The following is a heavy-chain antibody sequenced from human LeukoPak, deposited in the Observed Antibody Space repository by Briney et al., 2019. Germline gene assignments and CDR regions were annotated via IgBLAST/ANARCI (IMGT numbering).Heavy chain of an antibody. J-gene: IGHJ6*03. Sequence: GGSLRLSCATSGFTFSSYGIHWVRQAPGKGLEWVAFIRSDGSDKYYADSVRGRFTISRDNSKNTLYLQMNSLRAEDTAVYYCARDTRRGYDFFYYYYMDVWGKGTTVTVSS. CDR1: GFTFSSYG. D-gene: IGHD3-3*01. V-gene: IGHV3-30*02. CDR3: ARDTRRGYDFFYYYYMDV. CDR2: IRSDGSDK.